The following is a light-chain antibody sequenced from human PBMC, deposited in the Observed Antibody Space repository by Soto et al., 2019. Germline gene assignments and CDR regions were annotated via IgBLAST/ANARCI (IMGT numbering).Light chain of an antibody. CDR3: QQRSNWPPKLT. J-gene: IGKJ4*01. Sequence: EIVLTQSPATLSLSPGERATLFCRASQSVSSYLAWYQQKPGQAPRLLIYDASNRATGIPARFSGSGSGTDFTLTISSLEPEDFAVYYCQQRSNWPPKLTFGGGTKVEIK. V-gene: IGKV3-11*01. CDR1: QSVSSY. CDR2: DAS.